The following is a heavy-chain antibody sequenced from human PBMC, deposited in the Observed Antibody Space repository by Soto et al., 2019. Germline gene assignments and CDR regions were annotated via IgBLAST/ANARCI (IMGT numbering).Heavy chain of an antibody. CDR2: IWYDGSNK. V-gene: IGHV3-33*01. Sequence: QVQLVESGGGVVQPGRSLRLSCAASGFTFSSYGMHWVRQAPGKGLEWVAVIWYDGSNKYYADSVKGRFTISRDNSKNPLSLQMNSLRAEDTAVYYCASRSPALDYWGQGTLVTVSS. J-gene: IGHJ4*02. CDR3: ASRSPALDY. D-gene: IGHD2-2*01. CDR1: GFTFSSYG.